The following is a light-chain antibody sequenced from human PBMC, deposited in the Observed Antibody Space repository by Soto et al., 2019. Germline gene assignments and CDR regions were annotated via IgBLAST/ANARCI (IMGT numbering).Light chain of an antibody. Sequence: IQLTQSPTSLSASVGDRVTITCRASQGISLSLAWYQQRPGNYPRLLIYDASALGSGVPSRFSGHASGTEFTLSISSLHPEDFATYFCQQYESYPITFGQGTRLEI. CDR3: QQYESYPIT. J-gene: IGKJ5*01. V-gene: IGKV1-13*02. CDR1: QGISLS. CDR2: DAS.